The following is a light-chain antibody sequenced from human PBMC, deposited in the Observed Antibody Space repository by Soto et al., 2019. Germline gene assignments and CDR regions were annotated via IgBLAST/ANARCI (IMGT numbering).Light chain of an antibody. J-gene: IGLJ2*01. CDR2: NDG. CDR1: NIGGKS. CDR3: HVGGSPADPDVV. Sequence: SYELTQPPSVSVAPGETATVTCGGANIGGKSVHWYQRKPGQAPLLIMYNDGDRPSGIPERISGSNSGNTATLTVSRVEDGDEAVYYCHVGGSPADPDVVFGGGTQLTVL. V-gene: IGLV3-21*04.